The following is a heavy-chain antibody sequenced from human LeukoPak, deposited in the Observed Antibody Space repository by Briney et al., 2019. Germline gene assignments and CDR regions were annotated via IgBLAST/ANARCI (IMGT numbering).Heavy chain of an antibody. CDR3: ARDAGSGWSSFDY. V-gene: IGHV6-1*01. Sequence: SQTLSLTCAISGDSVSSNSAAWNWIRQSPSRGLEWLGRSYYRSKWYNDYAVSMKSRITINPDTSKDQFSLQLNSVTPEDTAVYYCARDAGSGWSSFDYWGQGTLVTVSS. CDR1: GDSVSSNSAA. J-gene: IGHJ4*02. CDR2: SYYRSKWYN. D-gene: IGHD6-19*01.